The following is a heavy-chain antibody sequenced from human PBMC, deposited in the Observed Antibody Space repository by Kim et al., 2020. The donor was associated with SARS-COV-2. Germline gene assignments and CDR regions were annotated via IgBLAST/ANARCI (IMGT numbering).Heavy chain of an antibody. J-gene: IGHJ4*02. V-gene: IGHV4-59*13. Sequence: SETLSLTCTVSGGSISSYYWSWIRQPPGKGLEWIGYIYYSGSTNYNPSLKSRVTISVDTSKNQFSLKLSSVTAADTAVYYCARYGGSSRRKPLDYWGQGTLVTVSS. CDR1: GGSISSYY. D-gene: IGHD1-26*01. CDR2: IYYSGST. CDR3: ARYGGSSRRKPLDY.